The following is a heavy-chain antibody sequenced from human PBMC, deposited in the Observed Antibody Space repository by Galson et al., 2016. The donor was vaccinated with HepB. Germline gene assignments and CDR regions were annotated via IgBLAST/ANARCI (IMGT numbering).Heavy chain of an antibody. CDR1: GFTFSSKW. CDR2: INQDGSTK. J-gene: IGHJ3*01. Sequence: SLRLSCAASGFTFSSKWMTWFRRAPEKGLEWVANINQDGSTKNYVDSVKGRFTVSRDSAQNLLYLQVSSLRAEDTAVYYCATDVGGGAFDLWGQGTLVTVSS. D-gene: IGHD3-16*01. CDR3: ATDVGGGAFDL. V-gene: IGHV3-7*01.